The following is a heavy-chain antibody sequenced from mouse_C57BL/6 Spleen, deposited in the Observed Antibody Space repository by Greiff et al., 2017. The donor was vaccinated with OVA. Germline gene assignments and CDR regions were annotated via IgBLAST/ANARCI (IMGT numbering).Heavy chain of an antibody. D-gene: IGHD2-4*01. CDR1: GYTFTDYE. CDR3: TRSPYEYVAMDY. Sequence: QVQLQQSGAELVRPGASVTLSCKASGYTFTDYEMHWVKQTPVHGLEWIGAIDPETGGTAYNQKFKGKAILTADKSSSTAYMELRSLTSEDSAVYYCTRSPYEYVAMDYWGQGTSVTVSS. CDR2: IDPETGGT. V-gene: IGHV1-15*01. J-gene: IGHJ4*01.